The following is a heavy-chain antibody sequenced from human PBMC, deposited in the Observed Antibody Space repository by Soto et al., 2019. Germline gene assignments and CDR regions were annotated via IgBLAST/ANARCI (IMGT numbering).Heavy chain of an antibody. J-gene: IGHJ5*02. CDR3: ARESQLLWFGEYNWFDP. CDR2: INAGNGNT. CDR1: GYTFTSYA. V-gene: IGHV1-3*01. Sequence: QVQLVQSGAEVKKPGASVKVSCKASGYTFTSYAMHWVRQAPGQRLEWMGWINAGNGNTKYSQKVQGRVTITRDTRASPAYMEQRSLRSEDTAVYYCARESQLLWFGEYNWFDPWGQGTLVTVSS. D-gene: IGHD3-10*01.